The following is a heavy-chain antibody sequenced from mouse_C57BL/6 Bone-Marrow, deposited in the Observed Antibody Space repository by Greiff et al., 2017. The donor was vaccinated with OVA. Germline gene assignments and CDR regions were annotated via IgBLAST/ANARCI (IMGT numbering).Heavy chain of an antibody. CDR1: GYTFTSYG. D-gene: IGHD1-1*01. CDR2: IYPRSGNN. CDR3: ARYSYGSGRGYSMDY. Sequence: QVQLQQSGAELARPGASVKLSCKASGYTFTSYGISWVKQRTGQGLEWIGEIYPRSGNNYYNEKFKGKATLTAAKSSSTAYMELRSLTSEDSAVYYCARYSYGSGRGYSMDYWGQGTTVTVSS. V-gene: IGHV1-81*01. J-gene: IGHJ4*01.